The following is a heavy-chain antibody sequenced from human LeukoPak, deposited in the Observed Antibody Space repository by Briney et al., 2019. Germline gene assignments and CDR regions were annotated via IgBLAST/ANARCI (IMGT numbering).Heavy chain of an antibody. CDR2: IYYSGST. CDR3: ARLTANYYDSSGYVLIRNDFDY. CDR1: GGSISSSSYY. Sequence: SETLSLTCTVSGGSISSSSYYWGWIRQPPGKGLEWIGNIYYSGSTYYSPSLKSRVTISVDTSKNQFSLKLSSVTAADTAVYYCARLTANYYDSSGYVLIRNDFDYWGQGTLVTVSS. J-gene: IGHJ4*02. V-gene: IGHV4-39*01. D-gene: IGHD3-22*01.